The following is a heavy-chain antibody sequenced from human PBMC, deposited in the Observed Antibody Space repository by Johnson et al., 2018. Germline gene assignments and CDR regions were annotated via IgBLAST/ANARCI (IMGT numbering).Heavy chain of an antibody. CDR2: IIPIFGTA. J-gene: IGHJ6*02. D-gene: IGHD3-3*01. CDR1: GGTFSSYA. Sequence: QVQLVESGAEVKKPGSSVKVSCKASGGTFSSYAISWVRQAPGQGLEWMGGIIPIFGTANYAQKFQGRVTITADESTSTAYMELSSLGSEDTAVYYCARGYDFWSGYRNYYYGMDVWGQGTTVTVSS. CDR3: ARGYDFWSGYRNYYYGMDV. V-gene: IGHV1-69*01.